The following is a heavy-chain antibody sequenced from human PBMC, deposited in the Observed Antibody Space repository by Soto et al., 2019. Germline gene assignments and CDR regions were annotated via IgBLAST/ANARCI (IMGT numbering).Heavy chain of an antibody. Sequence: QVQLVQSGAEVKKPGASVKVSCKASGYTFNSYDINWVRQATGQGREWMGWMNPNSGNTGYAQKFQGRVTMTRNTSISTAYMELSSLRSEDTAVYYCARGPPYYYDSSGFDYWGQGTLVTVSS. CDR3: ARGPPYYYDSSGFDY. CDR2: MNPNSGNT. J-gene: IGHJ4*02. CDR1: GYTFNSYD. V-gene: IGHV1-8*01. D-gene: IGHD3-22*01.